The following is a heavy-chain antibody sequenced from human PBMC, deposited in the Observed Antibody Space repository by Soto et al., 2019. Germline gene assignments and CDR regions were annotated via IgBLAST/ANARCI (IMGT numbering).Heavy chain of an antibody. Sequence: QVQLQESGPGLVKPSETLSVTCTVSGDSVSSHYWSWIRQPPGKGLEWIGYVYHSGKTDSKPSLKSRVTIPMDTSKNQISLSLTSVTAADTSVYFCARPRGTTPAVWYFDLWGRGTLVTVSS. CDR1: GDSVSSHY. V-gene: IGHV4-59*08. CDR2: VYHSGKT. CDR3: ARPRGTTPAVWYFDL. J-gene: IGHJ2*01. D-gene: IGHD1-7*01.